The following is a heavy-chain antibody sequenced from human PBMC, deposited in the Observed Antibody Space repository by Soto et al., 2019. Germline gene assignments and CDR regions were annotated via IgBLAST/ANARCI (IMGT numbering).Heavy chain of an antibody. CDR1: GGSISSGDYY. D-gene: IGHD6-13*01. J-gene: IGHJ5*02. CDR2: IYYSGST. V-gene: IGHV4-30-4*01. CDR3: ARAHLIAAAGRHGRYNWFDP. Sequence: PSETLSLTCTVSGGSISSGDYYWSWIRQPPGKGLEWIGYIYYSGSTYYNPSLKSRVTISVDTSKNQFSLKLSSVTAADTAVYYCARAHLIAAAGRHGRYNWFDPWGQGTLVTVSS.